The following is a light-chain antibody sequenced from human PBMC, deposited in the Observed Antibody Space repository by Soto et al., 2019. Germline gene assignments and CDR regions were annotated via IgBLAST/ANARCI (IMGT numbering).Light chain of an antibody. Sequence: DIQKTQSPSSLSASVGDRVTITCRTSQDISNYLAWYQQKPGKVPKLLIYAASTLQSGVPSRFSGGGSGTDFSLTISSLQPEDVATYYCQKYNSAPHTFGGGTKVEIQ. J-gene: IGKJ4*01. CDR1: QDISNY. CDR2: AAS. CDR3: QKYNSAPHT. V-gene: IGKV1-27*01.